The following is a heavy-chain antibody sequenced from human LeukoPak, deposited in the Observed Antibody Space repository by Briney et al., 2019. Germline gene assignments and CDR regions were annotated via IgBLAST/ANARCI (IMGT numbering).Heavy chain of an antibody. J-gene: IGHJ4*02. CDR2: ISSSSSYI. D-gene: IGHD6-19*01. CDR1: GFTFSSYS. CDR3: ARDPNYSSSGWYHDY. V-gene: IGHV3-21*01. Sequence: PGGSLRLSCAASGFTFSSYSMNWVRQAPGKGLEWVSSISSSSSYIYYADSVKGRFTISRDNAKNSLYLQMNSLRAEDTAVYYCARDPNYSSSGWYHDYWGQGTLVTVSS.